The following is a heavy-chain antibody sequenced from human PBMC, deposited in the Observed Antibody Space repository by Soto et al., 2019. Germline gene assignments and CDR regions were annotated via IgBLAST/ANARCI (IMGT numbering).Heavy chain of an antibody. CDR1: GFTFSSYA. CDR3: ARGGGIVVVITS. D-gene: IGHD3-22*01. J-gene: IGHJ4*02. CDR2: ISGSGGST. V-gene: IGHV3-23*01. Sequence: EVQLLESGGGLVQPGGSLRLSCAASGFTFSSYAMSWVRQAPGKGLEWVSAISGSGGSTYYADSVKGRFIISRDNSKNTLYLQMNSLRAEDTAVYYCARGGGIVVVITSWGQGTLVTVSS.